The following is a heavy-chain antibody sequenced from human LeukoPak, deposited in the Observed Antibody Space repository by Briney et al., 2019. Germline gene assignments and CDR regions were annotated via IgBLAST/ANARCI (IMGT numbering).Heavy chain of an antibody. D-gene: IGHD5-24*01. Sequence: ASVKVSCKASGYTFTSYDINWVRQATGQGLEWMGWMNPNSGNTGYAQKVQGRVTMTRNTSISTAYMEMSSLRSEDTAAYFCARTRDGYNDFDSWGQGTLVTVSS. CDR1: GYTFTSYD. CDR2: MNPNSGNT. V-gene: IGHV1-8*01. J-gene: IGHJ4*02. CDR3: ARTRDGYNDFDS.